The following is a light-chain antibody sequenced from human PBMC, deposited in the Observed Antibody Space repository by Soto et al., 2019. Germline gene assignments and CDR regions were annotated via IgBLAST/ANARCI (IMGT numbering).Light chain of an antibody. J-gene: IGKJ2*01. CDR3: QQYNVYPYT. Sequence: DIQMTQSPSTLSASVGDRVTITCLASESIKTWLAWYQQRPGKAPNLLIYKASSLQSGVSSRFSGSGSGTEFTLIISSLQPDDSATYYCQQYNVYPYTFGQGTKVQI. CDR1: ESIKTW. V-gene: IGKV1-5*03. CDR2: KAS.